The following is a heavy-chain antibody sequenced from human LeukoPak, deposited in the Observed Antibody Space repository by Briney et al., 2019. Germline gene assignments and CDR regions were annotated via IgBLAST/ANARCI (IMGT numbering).Heavy chain of an antibody. CDR2: ISGGGERA. CDR1: GILSSNTA. J-gene: IGHJ5*02. V-gene: IGHV3-23*01. CDR3: GKDGGQYSSGPEFDP. D-gene: IGHD6-19*01. Sequence: PGGSLRLSCAASGILSSNTAMNWARQSPGRGLEWVSAISGGGERAFYADSVKGRFTISRDNSKNILYLQMNSLTADDTAIYYCGKDGGQYSSGPEFDPRGQGALVTVSS.